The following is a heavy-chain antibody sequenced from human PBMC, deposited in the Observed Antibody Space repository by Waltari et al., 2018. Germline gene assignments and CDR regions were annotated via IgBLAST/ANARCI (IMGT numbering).Heavy chain of an antibody. CDR1: GGSLSSGSYH. V-gene: IGHV4-61*02. Sequence: QVQLQESGPGLVKPSQTLSLTCSVSGGSLSSGSYHWSWTRQPAGKGLEWIGHISTTGTTTYSPSLKSRVTISSDTSESQFFLRLSSVTAADTAVYYCARDRGGPGVYNWFDPWGQGTLVIVSS. J-gene: IGHJ5*02. CDR3: ARDRGGPGVYNWFDP. D-gene: IGHD3-10*01. CDR2: ISTTGTT.